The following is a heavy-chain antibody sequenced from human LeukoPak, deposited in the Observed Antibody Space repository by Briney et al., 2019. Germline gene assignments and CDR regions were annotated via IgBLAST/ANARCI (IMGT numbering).Heavy chain of an antibody. CDR3: AKESGVVILGVFDY. CDR2: ISGSGGST. D-gene: IGHD3-3*01. J-gene: IGHJ4*02. CDR1: GVTLSTYA. V-gene: IGHV3-23*01. Sequence: GGSLRLSCAASGVTLSTYAMSWARQAPGKGLEWVSAISGSGGSTYYADSVKGRFTISRDNSKNTLYLQMNSLRAEDTAVYYCAKESGVVILGVFDYWGQGTLVTVSS.